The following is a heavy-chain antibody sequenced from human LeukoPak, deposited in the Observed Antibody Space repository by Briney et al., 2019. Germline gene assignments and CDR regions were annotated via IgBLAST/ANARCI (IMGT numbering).Heavy chain of an antibody. J-gene: IGHJ5*02. CDR3: ARHVNIVVVPAAKTPPAWFDP. D-gene: IGHD2-2*01. CDR2: IYTSGST. CDR1: GGSISSYY. Sequence: SETLSLTCTVSGGSISSYYWSWIRQPAGKGLEWIGRIYTSGSTNYNPSLKSRVTMSVDTSKNQFSLKLSSVTAADTAVYYCARHVNIVVVPAAKTPPAWFDPWGQGTLVTVSS. V-gene: IGHV4-4*07.